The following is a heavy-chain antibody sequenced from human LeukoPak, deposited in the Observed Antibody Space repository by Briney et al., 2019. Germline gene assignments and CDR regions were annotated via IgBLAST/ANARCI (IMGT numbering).Heavy chain of an antibody. V-gene: IGHV4-59*01. CDR3: ARGGSAAKYYFDS. CDR2: MYYSWGT. CDR1: GGSISNYY. Sequence: SETLSLTCTVSGGSISNYYWSWIRQPPGKGLEWIGYMYYSWGTNYNPSLKSRVTISVDTSKNQFSLRLNSVTAADTAVYCARGGSAAKYYFDSWGQGTLVTVSS. J-gene: IGHJ4*02. D-gene: IGHD6-13*01.